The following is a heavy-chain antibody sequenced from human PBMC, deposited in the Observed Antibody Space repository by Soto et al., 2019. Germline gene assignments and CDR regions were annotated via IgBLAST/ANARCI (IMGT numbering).Heavy chain of an antibody. CDR2: INRDGSTI. CDR1: GFTLSSHW. J-gene: IGHJ3*02. V-gene: IGHV3-74*01. Sequence: EVQLVESGGGLAQPGGSLRLSCAASGFTLSSHWMHWVRQAPGKGLVWVSRINRDGSTINYDDFVRGRYTISRDNAKNTLSLQVNSLRAEDTAVYYCARVADCTYSSNCNGRAAFDMWGQGTMVTVSS. D-gene: IGHD6-13*01. CDR3: ARVADCTYSSNCNGRAAFDM.